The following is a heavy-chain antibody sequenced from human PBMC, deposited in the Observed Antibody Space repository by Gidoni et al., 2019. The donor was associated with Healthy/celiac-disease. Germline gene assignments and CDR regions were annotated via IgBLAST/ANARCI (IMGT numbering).Heavy chain of an antibody. V-gene: IGHV1-2*04. CDR2: INPNSGGT. J-gene: IGHJ4*02. Sequence: QVQLVQSGAEVKKPGASVKVSCKASGYTFHGYQMHWVRQAPGQGLEWMGWINPNSGGTNYAQKFQGWVTMTRDTSISTAYMELSRLRSDDTAVYYCARGEVLMVYPTTPTFDYWGQGTLVTVSS. CDR3: ARGEVLMVYPTTPTFDY. D-gene: IGHD2-8*01. CDR1: GYTFHGYQ.